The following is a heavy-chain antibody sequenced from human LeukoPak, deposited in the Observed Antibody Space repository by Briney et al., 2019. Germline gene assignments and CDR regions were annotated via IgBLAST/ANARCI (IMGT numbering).Heavy chain of an antibody. CDR1: GFTFSRYA. CDR3: AKEGPFGIGYYFDY. CDR2: ISGSGGST. V-gene: IGHV3-23*01. D-gene: IGHD3-16*01. Sequence: PGGSLRLSCAASGFTFSRYAISWVRQAPGKGLEWVSAISGSGGSTYYADFVKGRFTISRDISKNTLYLQMNSLRAEDTAVYYCAKEGPFGIGYYFDYWGQGTLVTVSS. J-gene: IGHJ4*02.